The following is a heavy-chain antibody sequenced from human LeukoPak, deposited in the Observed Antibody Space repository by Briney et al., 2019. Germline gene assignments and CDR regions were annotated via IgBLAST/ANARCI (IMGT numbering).Heavy chain of an antibody. D-gene: IGHD6-19*01. CDR1: GFTFSSYS. CDR3: ARDSGWYGGLYFDY. CDR2: ISSSSSYI. V-gene: IGHV3-21*01. Sequence: GGSLRLSCAASGFTFSSYSMNWVRQAPGKGLEWVSSISSSSSYIYYADSVKGRFTISRDNAKNSLYLRMNSLRAEDTAVYYCARDSGWYGGLYFDYWGQGTLVTVSS. J-gene: IGHJ4*02.